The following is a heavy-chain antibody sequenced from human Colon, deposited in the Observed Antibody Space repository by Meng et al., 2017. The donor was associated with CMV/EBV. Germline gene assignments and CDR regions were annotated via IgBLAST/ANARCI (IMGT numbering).Heavy chain of an antibody. CDR3: AKGVVECSVTNCFTGYYAMDV. Sequence: GESLKISCAASGFTFSTHAMSWVRRRPGKGLEWVSSTSATGNSAYYADSVRGRFSISRDNSHDTVYLQMASLGADDAAVYYCAKGVVECSVTNCFTGYYAMDVWGQGTTVTVSS. J-gene: IGHJ6*02. CDR2: TSATGNSA. CDR1: GFTFSTHA. V-gene: IGHV3-23*01. D-gene: IGHD2-2*02.